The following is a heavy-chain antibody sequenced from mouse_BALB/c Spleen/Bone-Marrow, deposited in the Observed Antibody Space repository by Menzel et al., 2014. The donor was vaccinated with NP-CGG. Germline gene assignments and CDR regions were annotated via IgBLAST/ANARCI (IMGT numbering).Heavy chain of an antibody. D-gene: IGHD1-2*01. CDR2: IRLKSNNYAT. CDR3: TRILRLLDY. Sequence: EVQGVESGGGLVQPGGSMKLSCVASGFTFSNYWMNWVRQSPEKGFEWVAEIRLKSNNYATQYAESVKGRFTISRDDSKSSVYLQMNNLRPEDTGIYYCTRILRLLDYWGQGTSLTVSS. CDR1: GFTFSNYW. J-gene: IGHJ2*02. V-gene: IGHV6-6*02.